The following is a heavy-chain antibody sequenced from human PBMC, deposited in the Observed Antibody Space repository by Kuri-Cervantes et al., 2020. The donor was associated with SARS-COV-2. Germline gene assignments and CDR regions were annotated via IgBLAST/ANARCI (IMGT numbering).Heavy chain of an antibody. CDR1: GYTFTGYY. D-gene: IGHD5-18*01. Sequence: ASVKVSCKASGYTFTGYYMHWVRQAPGQGLEWMGWINPNSGGTNYAQKFQGRVTVTRDTSISTAYMELSRLRSEDTAVYYCARQWGNTAMVTPLGYYYGMDVWGQGTTVTVSS. CDR3: ARQWGNTAMVTPLGYYYGMDV. CDR2: INPNSGGT. V-gene: IGHV1-2*02. J-gene: IGHJ6*02.